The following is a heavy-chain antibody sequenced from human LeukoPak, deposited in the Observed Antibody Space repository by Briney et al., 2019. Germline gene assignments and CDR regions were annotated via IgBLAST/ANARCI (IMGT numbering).Heavy chain of an antibody. CDR1: GYTFTSYD. CDR2: MNPNSGNT. V-gene: IGHV1-8*01. CDR3: ASDSHNWFDP. J-gene: IGHJ5*02. Sequence: ASVKVSCKASGYTFTSYDINWVRQATGQGLEWMGWMNPNSGNTGYAQKSQGRVTMTRNTSISTAYMELSSLRSEDTAVYYCASDSHNWFDPWGQGTLVTVSS. D-gene: IGHD2-15*01.